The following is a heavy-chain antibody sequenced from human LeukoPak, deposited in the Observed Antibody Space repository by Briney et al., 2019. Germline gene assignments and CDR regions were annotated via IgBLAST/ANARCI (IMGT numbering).Heavy chain of an antibody. CDR3: ARVYYGSGRFYYYYYMDV. Sequence: PGGSLRLSCAASGFTFSSYGMHWVRQAPGKGLEWVAVISYDGSNKYYADSVKGRFTISRDNSKNTLYLQMNSLRAEDTAVYYCARVYYGSGRFYYYYYMDVWGKGTTVTISS. J-gene: IGHJ6*03. V-gene: IGHV3-30*03. D-gene: IGHD3-10*01. CDR2: ISYDGSNK. CDR1: GFTFSSYG.